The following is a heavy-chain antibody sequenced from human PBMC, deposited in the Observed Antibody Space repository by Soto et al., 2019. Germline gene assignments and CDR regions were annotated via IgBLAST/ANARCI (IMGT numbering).Heavy chain of an antibody. Sequence: PGGSLRLSCAASGFTFSNAWMSWVRQAPGKGLEWVGRIKSKTDGGTTDYAAPVKGRFTISRDDSKNTLYLQMNSLKTEDTAVYYCTGRYDYESRFWFDPWGQGTLVTVSS. J-gene: IGHJ5*02. V-gene: IGHV3-15*01. CDR1: GFTFSNAW. CDR3: TGRYDYESRFWFDP. CDR2: IKSKTDGGTT. D-gene: IGHD3-16*01.